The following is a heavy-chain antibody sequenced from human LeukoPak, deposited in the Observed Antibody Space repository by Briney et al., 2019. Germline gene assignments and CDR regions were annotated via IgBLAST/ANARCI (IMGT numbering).Heavy chain of an antibody. Sequence: SETLSLTCAVYGGSFSGHYWTWIRQSPGKALEWVGEINHRGSAHYAPSLRSRVTISEDTAKNQFSLRLNSVTAADTAVYYCARGVVAVSLGDYYYYMDAWGKGTTVTVSS. CDR3: ARGVVAVSLGDYYYYMDA. CDR1: GGSFSGHY. J-gene: IGHJ6*03. V-gene: IGHV4-34*01. D-gene: IGHD5-12*01. CDR2: INHRGSA.